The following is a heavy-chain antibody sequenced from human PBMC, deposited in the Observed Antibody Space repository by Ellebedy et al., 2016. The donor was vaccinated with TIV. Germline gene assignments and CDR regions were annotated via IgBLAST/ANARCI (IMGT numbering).Heavy chain of an antibody. J-gene: IGHJ4*02. CDR3: ARVPLTGYAYDY. Sequence: AASVKVSCKASGYTFTSYGISWVRQAPGQGLEWVGWMNPNSGDSNFAQKFQGRATMTRDASISTAYIELSGLRSDDTAVYYCARVPLTGYAYDYWGQGTLVTVSS. CDR1: GYTFTSYG. CDR2: MNPNSGDS. D-gene: IGHD3-9*01. V-gene: IGHV1-2*02.